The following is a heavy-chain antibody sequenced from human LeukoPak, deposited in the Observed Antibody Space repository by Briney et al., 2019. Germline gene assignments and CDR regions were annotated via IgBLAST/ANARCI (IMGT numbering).Heavy chain of an antibody. V-gene: IGHV3-21*04. D-gene: IGHD2-2*01. CDR1: GFTFSSYS. CDR3: AKPRKYQPHMDV. Sequence: GGSLRLSCAASGFTFSSYSMNWVRQAPGKGLEWVSSISSSSSYIYYADSVKGRFTISRDNSKNTLYLQMNSLRAEDTAVYYCAKPRKYQPHMDVWGKGTTVTVSS. CDR2: ISSSSSYI. J-gene: IGHJ6*04.